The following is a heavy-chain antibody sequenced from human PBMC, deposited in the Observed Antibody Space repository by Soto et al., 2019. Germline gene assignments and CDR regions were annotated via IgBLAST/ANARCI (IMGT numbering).Heavy chain of an antibody. J-gene: IGHJ6*02. CDR1: GGTFSSYA. CDR2: IIPIFGTA. V-gene: IGHV1-69*13. Sequence: SVKVSCKASGGTFSSYAISWVRQAPGQGLEWMGGIIPIFGTANYAQKFQGRVTITADESTSTAYMELSSLRSEDTAVYYCVINMRTDGYYYYYGMDVWGQGTTVTVSS. CDR3: VINMRTDGYYYYYGMDV.